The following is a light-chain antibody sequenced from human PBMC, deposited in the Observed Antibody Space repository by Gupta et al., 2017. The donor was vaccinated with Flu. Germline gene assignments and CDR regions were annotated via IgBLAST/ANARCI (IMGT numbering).Light chain of an antibody. J-gene: IGKJ2*01. V-gene: IGKV2-28*01. CDR3: RQALQTPYI. Sequence: DIVMTQSPLSLPVTPGEPASISCRSSQSLLHSNGYNYLDWYLQKPGQSPQLLIYLGSNRASGVPDRFSGSGSGTDFTLKISRVEAEDVGVYYCRQALQTPYIFGQRTKLEIK. CDR1: QSLLHSNGYNY. CDR2: LGS.